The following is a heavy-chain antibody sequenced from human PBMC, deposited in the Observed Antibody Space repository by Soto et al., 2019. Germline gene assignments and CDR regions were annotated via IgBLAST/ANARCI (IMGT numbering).Heavy chain of an antibody. CDR3: ARYGTSGGGPKFAY. CDR1: GLTISSASYY. Sequence: QVLLQESGPRLMKPSETLTLTCTVSGLTISSASYYWSWIRQHPGKGLEWVGNIYYNGSTYYSPSLRRRFPLGLATSKNHSPLRLPSATAADRAVYYGARYGTSGGGPKFAYGAQGPL. V-gene: IGHV4-31*03. CDR2: IYYNGST. D-gene: IGHD6-25*01. J-gene: IGHJ4*02.